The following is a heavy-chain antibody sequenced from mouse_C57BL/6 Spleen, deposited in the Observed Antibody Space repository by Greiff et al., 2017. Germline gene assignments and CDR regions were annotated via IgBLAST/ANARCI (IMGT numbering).Heavy chain of an antibody. V-gene: IGHV1-81*01. D-gene: IGHD2-5*01. CDR3: ASPRSNFYAMDY. J-gene: IGHJ4*01. Sequence: LVESGAELARPGASVKLSCKASGYTFTSYGISWVKQRTGQGLEWIGEIYPRSGNTYYNEKFKGKATLTADKSSSTAYMELRSLTSEDSAVYFCASPRSNFYAMDYWGQGTSVTVSS. CDR2: IYPRSGNT. CDR1: GYTFTSYG.